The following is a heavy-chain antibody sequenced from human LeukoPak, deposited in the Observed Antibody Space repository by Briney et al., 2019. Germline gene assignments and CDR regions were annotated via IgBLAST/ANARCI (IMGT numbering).Heavy chain of an antibody. J-gene: IGHJ4*02. Sequence: GGSLRLSCAASGFTFSDYYMSWVRQAPGKGLEWVSYISGSSTTIYYADSVRGRFTISRDNAKNSLFLQMNSLRAEDTAIYYCTREDYYYASGYWGQGTLVTVSS. CDR3: TREDYYYASGY. CDR2: ISGSSTTI. V-gene: IGHV3-11*04. CDR1: GFTFSDYY. D-gene: IGHD3-10*01.